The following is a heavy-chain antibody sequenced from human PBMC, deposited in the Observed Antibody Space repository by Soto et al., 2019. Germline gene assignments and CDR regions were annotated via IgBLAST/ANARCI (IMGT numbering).Heavy chain of an antibody. CDR1: GGSISSYY. CDR3: ARLCLNTTVATLENISIDD. Sequence: SETLSLTCTVSGGSISSYYWSWIRQPPGKGLEWIGYIYYSGSTNYNPSLKSRVTISVDTSKNQFSLKLSSVTAAATAVYYCARLCLNTTVATLENISIDDWGKENTVTVSS. J-gene: IGHJ6*03. CDR2: IYYSGST. V-gene: IGHV4-59*08. D-gene: IGHD2-2*01.